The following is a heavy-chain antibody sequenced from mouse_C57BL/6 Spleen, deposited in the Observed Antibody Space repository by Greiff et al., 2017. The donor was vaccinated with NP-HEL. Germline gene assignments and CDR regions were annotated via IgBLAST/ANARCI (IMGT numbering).Heavy chain of an antibody. CDR2: IYPGDGDT. D-gene: IGHD1-1*01. V-gene: IGHV1-80*01. Sequence: QVQLQQSGAELVKPGASVKISCKASGYAFSSYWMNWVKQRPGKGLEWIGQIYPGDGDTNYNGKFKGKATLTADKSSSTAYMQLSSLTSEDSAVSFCAREPPYYGSSPSFDYWGQGTTLTVSS. CDR3: AREPPYYGSSPSFDY. J-gene: IGHJ2*01. CDR1: GYAFSSYW.